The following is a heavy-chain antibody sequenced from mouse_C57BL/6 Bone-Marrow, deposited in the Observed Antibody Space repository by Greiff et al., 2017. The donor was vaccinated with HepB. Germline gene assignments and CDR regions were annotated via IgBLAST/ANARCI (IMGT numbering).Heavy chain of an antibody. CDR1: GYTFTSYW. Sequence: VQLQQPGAELVKPGASVKLSCKASGYTFTSYWMQWVKQRPGQGLEWIGEIDPSDSYTNYNQKFKGKATLTVYTSSSTAYMQLRSLTSEDSAVYYCARCDFRYYAMDYWGQGTSVTVSS. J-gene: IGHJ4*01. V-gene: IGHV1-50*01. CDR3: ARCDFRYYAMDY. D-gene: IGHD2-13*01. CDR2: IDPSDSYT.